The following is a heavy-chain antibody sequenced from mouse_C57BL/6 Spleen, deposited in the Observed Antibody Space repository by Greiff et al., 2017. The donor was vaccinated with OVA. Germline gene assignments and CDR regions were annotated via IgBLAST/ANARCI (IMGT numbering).Heavy chain of an antibody. CDR1: GFTFSDYY. J-gene: IGHJ3*02. V-gene: IGHV5-12*01. CDR2: ISNGGGST. D-gene: IGHD2-3*01. CDR3: AREGYDGYL. Sequence: EVQLVESGGGLVQPGGSLKLSCAASGFTFSDYYMYWVRQTPEKRLEWVAYISNGGGSTYYPDTVKGRFTISRDNAKNTLYLQMSRLKSEDTAMYYCAREGYDGYLWGQGTLVTVSA.